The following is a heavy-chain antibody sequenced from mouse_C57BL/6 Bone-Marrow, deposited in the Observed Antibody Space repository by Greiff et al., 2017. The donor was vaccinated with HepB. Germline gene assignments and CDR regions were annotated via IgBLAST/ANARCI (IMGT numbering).Heavy chain of an antibody. CDR1: GYTFTSYG. V-gene: IGHV1-81*01. CDR2: IYPRSGNT. D-gene: IGHD1-1*01. J-gene: IGHJ3*01. CDR3: ARSVYYYGSSYWFAY. Sequence: VQLQQSGAELARPGASVKLSCKASGYTFTSYGISWVKQRTGQGLEWIGEIYPRSGNTYYNEKFKGKATLTADKSSSTAYMELRSLTSEDSAVYVCARSVYYYGSSYWFAYWGQGTLVTVSA.